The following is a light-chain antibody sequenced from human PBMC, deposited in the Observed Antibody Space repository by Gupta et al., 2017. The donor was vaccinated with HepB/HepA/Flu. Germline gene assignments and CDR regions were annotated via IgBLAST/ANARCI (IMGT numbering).Light chain of an antibody. CDR2: LGS. Sequence: DIVMTQSPLSLSVTPGEPASISCRSSQSLLHRNVYNYLNWYLHKPGQSPQLLIYLGSNRASGVPDRFRASGSGTDFTLEISRVEAEDVGVYYCMHGLQTGTFGKGTKVEIK. CDR1: QSLLHRNVYNY. J-gene: IGKJ1*01. CDR3: MHGLQTGT. V-gene: IGKV2-28*01.